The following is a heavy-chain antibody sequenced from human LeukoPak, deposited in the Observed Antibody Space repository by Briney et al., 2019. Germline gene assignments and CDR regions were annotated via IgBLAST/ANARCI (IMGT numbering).Heavy chain of an antibody. Sequence: ASVKVSCKASGYTFTGYYMHWVRQAPGQGLEWMGWINPNSGGTNYAQNLQGRVTMTTDTSTSTVYVELRSLRSDDTAVYYCAFSSYYLQGNYYYMDVWGKGTTVTVSS. CDR2: INPNSGGT. CDR1: GYTFTGYY. CDR3: AFSSYYLQGNYYYMDV. V-gene: IGHV1-2*02. J-gene: IGHJ6*03. D-gene: IGHD1-26*01.